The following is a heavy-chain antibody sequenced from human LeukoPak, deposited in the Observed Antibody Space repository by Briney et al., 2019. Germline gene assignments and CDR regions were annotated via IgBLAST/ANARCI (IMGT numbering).Heavy chain of an antibody. CDR1: GFTFDDYG. CDR2: IIWNGGSI. Sequence: GGSLRLSCAASGFTFDDYGMSWVPQAPGKGLEWVSGIIWNGGSIGYADSVKGRFTIPRDNAKNSLYLQMNSLRAEDTALYYCARASPDGDYAPPFDYWGQGTLVTVSS. D-gene: IGHD4-17*01. CDR3: ARASPDGDYAPPFDY. V-gene: IGHV3-20*04. J-gene: IGHJ4*02.